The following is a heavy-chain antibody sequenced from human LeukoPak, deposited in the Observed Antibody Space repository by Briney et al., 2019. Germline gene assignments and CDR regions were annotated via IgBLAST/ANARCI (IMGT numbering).Heavy chain of an antibody. CDR1: GFTFSGYY. CDR3: ARISISGWYIDY. V-gene: IGHV3-11*06. D-gene: IGHD6-19*01. Sequence: GGSLRLSCAASGFTFSGYYMNWIRQAPGKGLEWVSYISTSSSYTNYADSVKGRFTISRDNAKNSLYLQMNSLRAEDTAVYYCARISISGWYIDYWGQGTLVTVSS. J-gene: IGHJ4*02. CDR2: ISTSSSYT.